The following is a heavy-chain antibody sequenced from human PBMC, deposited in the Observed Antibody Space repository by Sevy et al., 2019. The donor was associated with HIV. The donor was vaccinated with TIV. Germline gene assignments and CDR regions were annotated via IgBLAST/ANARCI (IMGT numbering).Heavy chain of an antibody. Sequence: ASVKVSCNASGYTFTSYGISCVRQAPGQGLEWMGWISAYNGNTNNAQKLQGRVTMTTDTSTSTAYMEVRSLRSDDTAVYYCARISYYYYYMDVWGKGTTVTVSS. V-gene: IGHV1-18*04. CDR2: ISAYNGNT. J-gene: IGHJ6*03. CDR3: ARISYYYYYMDV. CDR1: GYTFTSYG.